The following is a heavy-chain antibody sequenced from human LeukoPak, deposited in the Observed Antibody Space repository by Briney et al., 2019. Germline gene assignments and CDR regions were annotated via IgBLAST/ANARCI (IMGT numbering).Heavy chain of an antibody. D-gene: IGHD5-12*01. CDR3: ARENVRDGYNSAY. CDR2: IIPILGIA. CDR1: GGTFSSYA. V-gene: IGHV1-69*04. J-gene: IGHJ4*02. Sequence: ASVKVSCKASGGTFSSYAISWVRQAPGQGLEWMGRIIPILGIANYAQKFQGRVTITADKSTSTAYMELSSLRSEDTAVYYCARENVRDGYNSAYWGQGTLVTVSS.